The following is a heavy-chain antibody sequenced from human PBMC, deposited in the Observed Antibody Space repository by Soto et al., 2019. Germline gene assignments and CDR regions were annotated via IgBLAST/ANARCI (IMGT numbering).Heavy chain of an antibody. V-gene: IGHV3-21*01. CDR1: GFTFSSYS. J-gene: IGHJ4*02. CDR3: ARRIAVAGNLDY. CDR2: ISSSSSYI. Sequence: EVQLVESGGGLVKPGGSLRLSCAASGFTFSSYSMNWVRQAPVKGLEWVSSISSSSSYIYYADSVKGRFTISRDNAKNSLYLQMNSLRAEDTAVYYCARRIAVAGNLDYWGQGTLVTVSS. D-gene: IGHD6-19*01.